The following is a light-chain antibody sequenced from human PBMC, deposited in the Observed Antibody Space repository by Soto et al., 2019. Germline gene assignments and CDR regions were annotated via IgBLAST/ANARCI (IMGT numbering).Light chain of an antibody. CDR3: QQHNGYPPWT. V-gene: IGKV1-9*01. J-gene: IGKJ1*01. Sequence: DIQLTQSPYFLSASVGDRVTITCRASEGISSYVAWYQQKPGKAPELLIYAASTLQSGVPSRFSGSGSGTEFTLTISSLQPEDFATYYCQQHNGYPPWTFGQGTKVEIK. CDR2: AAS. CDR1: EGISSY.